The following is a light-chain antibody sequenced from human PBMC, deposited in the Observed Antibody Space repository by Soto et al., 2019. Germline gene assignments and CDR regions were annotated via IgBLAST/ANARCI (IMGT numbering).Light chain of an antibody. CDR1: SSDVGGYKY. CDR2: DVT. Sequence: QSVLTQPASVSGSPGQSTTISCTGTSSDVGGYKYVSWYQQHPDKAPKLIIYDVTNRPSGISNRFSGSKSGNTASLTISGLQAEDEADYYCSSYTSSSSYVFGTGT. CDR3: SSYTSSSSYV. J-gene: IGLJ1*01. V-gene: IGLV2-14*01.